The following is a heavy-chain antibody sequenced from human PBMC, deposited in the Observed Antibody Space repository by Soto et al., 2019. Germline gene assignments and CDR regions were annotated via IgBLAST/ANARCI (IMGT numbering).Heavy chain of an antibody. CDR2: ISYVGSNK. CDR3: AGDRVTMVRGVIITRKGFDY. V-gene: IGHV3-30-3*01. D-gene: IGHD3-10*01. CDR1: GFTFSSYA. Sequence: QVQLVESGGGVVQPGRSQRLSCAASGFTFSSYAMHWDRQAPGKRLEWVAVISYVGSNKYYADSVKGRFTISRDNSKNRLYLQMNSLRAEDTAVYYCAGDRVTMVRGVIITRKGFDYWGQGTLVTVSS. J-gene: IGHJ4*02.